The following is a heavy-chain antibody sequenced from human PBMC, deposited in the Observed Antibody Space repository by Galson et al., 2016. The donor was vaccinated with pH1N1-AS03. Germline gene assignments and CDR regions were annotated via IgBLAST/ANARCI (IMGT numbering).Heavy chain of an antibody. V-gene: IGHV1-18*01. CDR2: ISAYNGNT. Sequence: SVKVSCKASGYTFTNYGISWVRQAPGQGLEWMGWISAYNGNTNYAQKLQGRVTLTTDTSTSTAYMELRSLRSADTAVYYCARGWPDYGGDSFLGWDHWGQGSLVTVSP. CDR1: GYTFTNYG. J-gene: IGHJ4*02. CDR3: ARGWPDYGGDSFLGWDH. D-gene: IGHD4-23*01.